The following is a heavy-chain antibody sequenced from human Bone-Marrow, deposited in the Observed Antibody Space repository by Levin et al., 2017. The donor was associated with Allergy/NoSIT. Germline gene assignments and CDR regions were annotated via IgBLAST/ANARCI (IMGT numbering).Heavy chain of an antibody. CDR3: ASFARYSGYDGPGGYFQH. J-gene: IGHJ1*01. CDR2: IYYSGST. Sequence: PSETLSLTCTVSGGSISSSSYYWGWIRQPPGKGLEWIGSIYYSGSTYYNPSLKSRVTISVDTSKNQFSLKLSSVTAADTAVYYCASFARYSGYDGPGGYFQHWGQGTLVTVSS. D-gene: IGHD5-12*01. V-gene: IGHV4-39*01. CDR1: GGSISSSSYY.